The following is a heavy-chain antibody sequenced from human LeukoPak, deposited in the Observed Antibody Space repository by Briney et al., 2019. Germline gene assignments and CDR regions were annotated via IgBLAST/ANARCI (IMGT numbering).Heavy chain of an antibody. CDR1: GFTFDDYA. J-gene: IGHJ4*02. CDR2: ISGDGGST. Sequence: GGSLRLSCAASGFTFDDYAMHWVRQAPGKGLEWVSLISGDGGSTYYADSVRGRFTISRDNSKNSLYLQMNSLRTEDTALYYCAKGGARWLQLYYFDYWGQGTLVTVSS. CDR3: AKGGARWLQLYYFDY. D-gene: IGHD5-24*01. V-gene: IGHV3-43*02.